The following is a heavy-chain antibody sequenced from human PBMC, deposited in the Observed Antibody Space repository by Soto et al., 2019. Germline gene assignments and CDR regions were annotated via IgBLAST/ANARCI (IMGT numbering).Heavy chain of an antibody. J-gene: IGHJ3*02. Sequence: GGSLRLSCAASGFTFSSYAMSWVRQAPGKGLEWVSASSGSGGSTSYADSGKGRFTISSDNSKNTLYLQMNSLRAEDTAVYYCAKELMVRVRAFDIWGQGTMVTVSS. CDR2: SSGSGGST. CDR3: AKELMVRVRAFDI. V-gene: IGHV3-23*01. CDR1: GFTFSSYA. D-gene: IGHD3-10*01.